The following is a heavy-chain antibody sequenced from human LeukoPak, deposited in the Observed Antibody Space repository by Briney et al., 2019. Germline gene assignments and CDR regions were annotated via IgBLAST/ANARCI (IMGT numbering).Heavy chain of an antibody. D-gene: IGHD3-9*01. CDR3: ARGVVLRYFDWLKRSNWFDP. J-gene: IGHJ5*02. CDR1: GGSFSGYY. CDR2: INHSGST. Sequence: PSETLSLTCAVYGGSFSGYYWSWIRQPPGKGLEWIGEINHSGSTNYNPSLKSRVTISVDTSKNQFSLKPSSVTAADTAVYYCARGVVLRYFDWLKRSNWFDPWGQGTLVTVSS. V-gene: IGHV4-34*01.